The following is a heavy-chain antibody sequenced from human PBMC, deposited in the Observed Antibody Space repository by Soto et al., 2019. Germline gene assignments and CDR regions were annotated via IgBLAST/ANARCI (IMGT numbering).Heavy chain of an antibody. D-gene: IGHD1-26*01. CDR1: GCSFNRHV. J-gene: IGHJ4*01. Sequence: ASVKVSCKASGCSFNRHVITWVRQAPGQGLEWMGWISGYNGDINYEQKFQGRVTLSSDTLTSPVYLELKSLGFDDTAVYYTETVRIVGARELDFWGQGTPVTVSS. V-gene: IGHV1-18*04. CDR2: ISGYNGDI. CDR3: ETVRIVGARELDF.